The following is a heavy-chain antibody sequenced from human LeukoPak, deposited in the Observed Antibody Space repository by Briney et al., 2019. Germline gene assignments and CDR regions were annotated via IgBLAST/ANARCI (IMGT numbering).Heavy chain of an antibody. CDR3: AKDGYYGSGSYSPFDY. V-gene: IGHV3-53*01. Sequence: GGSLRLSCAASGFTVSSNYMSWVRQAPGKGLEWVSVIYSGGSTYYADSVKGRFTISRDNSKNTLYLQMNSLRAEDTAVYYCAKDGYYGSGSYSPFDYWGQGTLVTVSS. D-gene: IGHD3-10*01. J-gene: IGHJ4*02. CDR1: GFTVSSNY. CDR2: IYSGGST.